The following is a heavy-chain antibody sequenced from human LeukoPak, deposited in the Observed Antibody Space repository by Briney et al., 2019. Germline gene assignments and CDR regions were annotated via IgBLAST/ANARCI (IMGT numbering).Heavy chain of an antibody. Sequence: ASVKVSCKVSGYTLTELSMHWVRQAPGKGLEWMGGFDPEDGETIYAQKFQGRVTTTEDTSTDTAYMELSSLRSEDTAVYYCATDTRGYLKTHDYYYGMDVWGQGTTVTVSS. J-gene: IGHJ6*02. D-gene: IGHD5-18*01. CDR1: GYTLTELS. V-gene: IGHV1-24*01. CDR2: FDPEDGET. CDR3: ATDTRGYLKTHDYYYGMDV.